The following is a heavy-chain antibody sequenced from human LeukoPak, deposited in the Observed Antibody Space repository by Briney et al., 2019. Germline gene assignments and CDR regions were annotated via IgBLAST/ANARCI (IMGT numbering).Heavy chain of an antibody. D-gene: IGHD2-15*01. J-gene: IGHJ5*02. CDR3: ARDQLGCSGGSCQNWFDP. V-gene: IGHV4-38-2*02. Sequence: PSETLSLTCAVSGYSISSGYYWGWIRQPPGKGLEWIGSIYHSGSTYYNPSLKSRVTISVDTSKNQFSLKLSSVTAADTAVYYCARDQLGCSGGSCQNWFDPWGQGTLVTVSS. CDR2: IYHSGST. CDR1: GYSISSGYY.